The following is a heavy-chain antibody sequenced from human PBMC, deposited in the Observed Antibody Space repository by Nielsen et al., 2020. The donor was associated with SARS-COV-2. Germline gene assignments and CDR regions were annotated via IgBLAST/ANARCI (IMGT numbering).Heavy chain of an antibody. Sequence: SQTLSLTCAVNGGPFSGYYWNWIRQSPSKGLQWIGEINDSGNTDYNPSLKSRVTMSVDTSKNQFSLRLTSVTAADTAVYYCVRIDMATISVDYWGRGTLVTVSS. V-gene: IGHV4-34*01. CDR1: GGPFSGYY. J-gene: IGHJ4*02. CDR2: INDSGNT. D-gene: IGHD5-24*01. CDR3: VRIDMATISVDY.